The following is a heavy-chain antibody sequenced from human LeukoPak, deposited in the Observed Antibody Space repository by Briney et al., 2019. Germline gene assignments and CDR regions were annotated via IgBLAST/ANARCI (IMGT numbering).Heavy chain of an antibody. CDR1: GSTVSSNY. J-gene: IGHJ3*02. CDR2: IYGGGST. V-gene: IGHV3-66*02. Sequence: PGGSLRLSCAASGSTVSSNYMSWVRQAPGKGLEWVSVIYGGGSTYYADSVKGRFTISRDNSKNTLYLQMNSLRAEDTAVYYCARELIDPRAFDIWGQGTMVTVSS. CDR3: ARELIDPRAFDI. D-gene: IGHD3-16*02.